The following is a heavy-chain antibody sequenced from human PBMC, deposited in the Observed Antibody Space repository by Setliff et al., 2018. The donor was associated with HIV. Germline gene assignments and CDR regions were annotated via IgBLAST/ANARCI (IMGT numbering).Heavy chain of an antibody. D-gene: IGHD5-18*01. J-gene: IGHJ4*02. CDR1: GGSIFSHY. Sequence: SETLSLTCTVSGGSIFSHYWSWIRQPPGKGLEWIGYIYYSGSTNYNPSLKSRVTISVDTSKNQFSLKLSSVTAADTAVYYCASTGGYSYGFFDSWGQGALVTVSS. V-gene: IGHV4-59*11. CDR3: ASTGGYSYGFFDS. CDR2: IYYSGST.